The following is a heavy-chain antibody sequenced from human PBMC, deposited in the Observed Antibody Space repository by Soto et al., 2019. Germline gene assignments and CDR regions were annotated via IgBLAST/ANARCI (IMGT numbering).Heavy chain of an antibody. V-gene: IGHV3-74*01. CDR3: ATDPTVDGPSTFDY. J-gene: IGHJ4*02. CDR2: IDAAGSLT. D-gene: IGHD6-19*01. Sequence: EVQLVESGGGLVQPGGSLRLSCAASGFTFSRYWMHWVRQAPGKGLVWVSRIDAAGSLTTYADAVEGRFTISRDNARNTLYLQMNGLRAEDTAVYYCATDPTVDGPSTFDYCGQGTLVTVSS. CDR1: GFTFSRYW.